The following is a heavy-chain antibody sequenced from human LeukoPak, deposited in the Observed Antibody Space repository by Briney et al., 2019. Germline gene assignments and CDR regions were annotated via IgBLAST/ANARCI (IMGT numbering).Heavy chain of an antibody. CDR2: ISAYNGNT. CDR3: ARDKGSITMVRGVNYWFDP. J-gene: IGHJ5*02. D-gene: IGHD3-10*01. V-gene: IGHV1-18*01. Sequence: ASVKVSCKASGYTFTSYGISWVRQAPGQGLEWMGWISAYNGNTNYAQKLQGRVTMTTDTSTSTAYMELRSLRSDDTAVYYCARDKGSITMVRGVNYWFDPWGQGTLATVSS. CDR1: GYTFTSYG.